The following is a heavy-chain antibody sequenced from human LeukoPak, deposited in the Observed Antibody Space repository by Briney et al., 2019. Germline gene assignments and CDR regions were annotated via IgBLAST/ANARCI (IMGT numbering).Heavy chain of an antibody. CDR2: IYYSGST. D-gene: IGHD2-8*01. Sequence: SETLSLTCTVFGGSISSYYWSWIRQPPGKGLEWIGYIYYSGSTNYNPSLKSRVTISVDTSKNQFSLKLSSVTAADTAVYYCAGSRVLVYATYFDYWGQGTLVTVSS. J-gene: IGHJ4*02. CDR3: AGSRVLVYATYFDY. V-gene: IGHV4-59*01. CDR1: GGSISSYY.